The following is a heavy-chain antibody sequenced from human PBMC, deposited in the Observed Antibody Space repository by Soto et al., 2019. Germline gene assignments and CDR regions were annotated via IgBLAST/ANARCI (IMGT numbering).Heavy chain of an antibody. CDR2: IYPGDSDT. Sequence: GESLKVSCKGSVYSFTSYWVGCVLQMPGKGLEWMGIIYPGDSDTRYSPSFQGQVTISADKSISTAYLQWSSLKASDTAIYYFDDSGLPYGMDVWGQGTTVTVSS. J-gene: IGHJ6*02. D-gene: IGHD3-22*01. CDR1: VYSFTSYW. V-gene: IGHV5-51*01. CDR3: DDSGLPYGMDV.